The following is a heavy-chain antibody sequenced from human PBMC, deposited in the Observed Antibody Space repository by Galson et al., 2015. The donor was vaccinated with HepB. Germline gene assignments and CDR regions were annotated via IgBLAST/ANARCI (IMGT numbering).Heavy chain of an antibody. CDR3: ARSPRVGTVRWFDP. CDR2: FDPEEGKP. Sequence: SVKVSCKVSGYFLTEISIHWVRQAPGKGLEWMGGFDPEEGKPIYAQKFQGRVTMTEDTSVDTAYMELRSLRSEDTAVYYCARSPRVGTVRWFDPWGQGTLVTVSS. CDR1: GYFLTEIS. D-gene: IGHD4-11*01. V-gene: IGHV1-24*01. J-gene: IGHJ5*02.